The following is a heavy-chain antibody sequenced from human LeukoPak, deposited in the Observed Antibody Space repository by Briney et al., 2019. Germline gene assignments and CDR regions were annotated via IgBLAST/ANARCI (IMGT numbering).Heavy chain of an antibody. CDR3: ARAGFALAPHRGTPSDY. V-gene: IGHV4-34*01. D-gene: IGHD6-6*01. CDR1: GGSISSYY. J-gene: IGHJ4*02. Sequence: SETLSLTCTVSGGSISSYYWSWIRQPPGKGLEWIGEINHSGSTNYSPSLKSRVTISVNTSKNQFSLKLTSVTAADTAVYYCARAGFALAPHRGTPSDYWGQGTLVTVSS. CDR2: INHSGST.